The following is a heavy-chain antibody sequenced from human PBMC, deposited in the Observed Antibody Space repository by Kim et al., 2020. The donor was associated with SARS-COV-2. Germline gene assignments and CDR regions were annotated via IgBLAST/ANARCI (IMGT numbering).Heavy chain of an antibody. CDR2: ISVNDAI. CDR3: ARDWNWGMDV. CDR1: GFTFTTYN. V-gene: IGHV3-48*02. Sequence: GGSLRLSCAASGFTFTTYNMNWVRQAPGKGLEWISSISVNDAIYYAAYVKDRFKISRDYAKNSLDLQLNSLRDAETAVYYCARDWNWGMDVWGQGTLVTVSS. D-gene: IGHD7-27*01. J-gene: IGHJ4*02.